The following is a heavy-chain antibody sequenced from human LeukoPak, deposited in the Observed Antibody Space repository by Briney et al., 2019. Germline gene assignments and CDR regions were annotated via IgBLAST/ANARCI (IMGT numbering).Heavy chain of an antibody. J-gene: IGHJ4*02. CDR3: ARSSVGKVAVPWYFDY. CDR1: GGSISSSSYY. Sequence: PSETLSLTCTVSGGSISSSSYYWGWIRQPPGKGLEWIGSIYYSGSTNYNPSLKSRVTISVDTSKNQFSLKLSSVTAADTAVYYCARSSVGKVAVPWYFDYWGQGTLVTVSS. D-gene: IGHD2-15*01. V-gene: IGHV4-39*07. CDR2: IYYSGST.